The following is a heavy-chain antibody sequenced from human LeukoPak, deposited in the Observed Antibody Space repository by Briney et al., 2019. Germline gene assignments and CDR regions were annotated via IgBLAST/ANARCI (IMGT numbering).Heavy chain of an antibody. CDR1: GFTFSSYE. Sequence: PGGSLRLSCAASGFTFSSYEMNWVRQAPGKGLEWVSYISSSGSTIYYADSVKGRFRISRDDSKNTLYLQMNSLSGEDTAIYYCAKDLLRDRWFGESWGQGTLVTVSS. CDR2: ISSSGSTI. D-gene: IGHD3-10*01. CDR3: AKDLLRDRWFGES. J-gene: IGHJ5*02. V-gene: IGHV3-48*03.